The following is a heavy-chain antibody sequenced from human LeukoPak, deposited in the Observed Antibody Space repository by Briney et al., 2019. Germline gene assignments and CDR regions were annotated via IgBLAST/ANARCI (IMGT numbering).Heavy chain of an antibody. D-gene: IGHD3-22*01. CDR2: INPNSGGT. J-gene: IGHJ4*02. V-gene: IGHV1-2*02. Sequence: ASVKVSCKASGYTLTGYYMHWVRQAPGQGLEWMGWINPNSGGTNYAQNFQGRVTMTRDTSISTAHMEVSRLRSDDTAVYYCAREDSSGYDYWGQGTLVTVSS. CDR3: AREDSSGYDY. CDR1: GYTLTGYY.